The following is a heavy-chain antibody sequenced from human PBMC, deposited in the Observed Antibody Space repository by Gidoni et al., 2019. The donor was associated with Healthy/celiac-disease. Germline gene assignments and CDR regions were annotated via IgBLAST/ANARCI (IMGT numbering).Heavy chain of an antibody. J-gene: IGHJ4*02. Sequence: EVQLLESGGGLVQPGGSLRLSCAASGFTFSSYAMSWVRQAPGKGLEGVSAISGSGGSTYYADSVKGRFTIARDNSKNTLYLQMNSLRDEDTAVYYCAKTSGGDYGDYWGQGTLVTVSS. V-gene: IGHV3-23*01. D-gene: IGHD4-17*01. CDR2: ISGSGGST. CDR1: GFTFSSYA. CDR3: AKTSGGDYGDY.